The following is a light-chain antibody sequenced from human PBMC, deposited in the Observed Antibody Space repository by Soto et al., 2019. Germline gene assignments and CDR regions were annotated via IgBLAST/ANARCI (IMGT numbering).Light chain of an antibody. CDR1: QNVLYSSNNKNY. CDR2: WAS. V-gene: IGKV4-1*01. CDR3: QQYYSTPWT. J-gene: IGKJ1*01. Sequence: DIVMTQSPDSLAVSLGERAIINCKSSQNVLYSSNNKNYLAWYQQKPGQPPKLLIYWASTRESGVPDRFSGSGSGTDFTLTISSLQAEDVSVYYCQQYYSTPWTFGQGTKVEIK.